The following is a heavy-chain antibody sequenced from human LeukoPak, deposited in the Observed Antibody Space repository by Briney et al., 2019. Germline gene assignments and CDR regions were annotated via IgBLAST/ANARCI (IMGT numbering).Heavy chain of an antibody. CDR3: ARNGGYSSGWGRFADY. CDR2: IYYSEST. Sequence: SETLSLTCTVSGGSISSGSYYWGWIRQPPGKGLEWIGSIYYSESTYYNPSLKSRVTISVDTSKNQFSLKLSSVTAADTAVYYCARNGGYSSGWGRFADYWGQGTLVTVSS. CDR1: GGSISSGSYY. V-gene: IGHV4-39*07. D-gene: IGHD6-19*01. J-gene: IGHJ4*02.